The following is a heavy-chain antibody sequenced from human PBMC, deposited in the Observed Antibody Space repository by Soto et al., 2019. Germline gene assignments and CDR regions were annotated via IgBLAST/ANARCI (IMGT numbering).Heavy chain of an antibody. CDR2: IYYSGST. CDR1: GASMSSGGYY. Sequence: SETLPLTCTVSGASMSSGGYYWPWIRQSPGKGLEWIGYIYYSGSTYYNPSLESRVAISLDTSRSQFSLTLHSVTAADTAIYYCARDRHNNFFDPWGQGTLVTVSS. CDR3: ARDRHNNFFDP. D-gene: IGHD6-6*01. V-gene: IGHV4-31*03. J-gene: IGHJ5*02.